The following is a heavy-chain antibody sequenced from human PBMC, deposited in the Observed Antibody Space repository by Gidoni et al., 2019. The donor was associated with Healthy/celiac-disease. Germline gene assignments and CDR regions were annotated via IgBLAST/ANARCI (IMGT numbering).Heavy chain of an antibody. J-gene: IGHJ2*01. Sequence: QVQLVESGGGVVQPGRSLRLSCAASGFTFSSYGMYWVRQAPGKGLEWVAVIWYDGSNKYYADSVKGRFTISRDNSKNTLYLQMNSLRAEDTAVYYCARAYGDEICGGDCYSGYFDLWGRGTLVTVSS. CDR2: IWYDGSNK. CDR3: ARAYGDEICGGDCYSGYFDL. D-gene: IGHD2-21*02. V-gene: IGHV3-33*01. CDR1: GFTFSSYG.